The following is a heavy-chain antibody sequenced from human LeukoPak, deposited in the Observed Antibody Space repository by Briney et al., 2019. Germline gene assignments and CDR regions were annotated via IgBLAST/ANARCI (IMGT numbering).Heavy chain of an antibody. CDR2: MSFDGTHI. CDR1: GFTFSNYG. J-gene: IGHJ6*02. CDR3: ARCSGYGMDV. D-gene: IGHD3-10*02. V-gene: IGHV3-30*19. Sequence: GGSLRLSCAASGFTFSNYGMHWVRQAPGKGLEWVAVMSFDGTHIYADSVKGRFTISRDNSKNTLYLQMNSLRDEDTAVYHCARCSGYGMDVWGQGTTVTVFS.